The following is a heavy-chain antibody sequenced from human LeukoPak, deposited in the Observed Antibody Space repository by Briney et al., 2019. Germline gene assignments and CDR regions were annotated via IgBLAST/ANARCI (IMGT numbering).Heavy chain of an antibody. CDR1: GFTFSSYE. V-gene: IGHV3-48*03. CDR2: ISSSGSPI. J-gene: IGHJ4*02. D-gene: IGHD1-26*01. CDR3: ARDAVRSGEFDH. Sequence: GGSLRLSCAASGFTFSSYEMNWVRQAPGKGLEWVSYISSSGSPIYYADSVKGRFTISRDNAKNSLYLQMNSSRAEDTAVYYCARDAVRSGEFDHWGQGTLVTVSS.